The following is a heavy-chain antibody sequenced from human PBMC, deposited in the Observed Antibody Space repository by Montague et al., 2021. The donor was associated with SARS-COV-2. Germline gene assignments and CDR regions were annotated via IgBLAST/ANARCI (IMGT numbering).Heavy chain of an antibody. D-gene: IGHD1-26*01. J-gene: IGHJ4*02. CDR3: ARGVVGPTVLFLEY. CDR1: NYSVSSGYY. Sequence: SETLSLTCTVSNYSVSSGYYWGWIRQFPGKGLEWIGFKFYSGSTYYNPSLQSRVITSVDTSKNQVSLKLRSVSAADTAVYYCARGVVGPTVLFLEYWGQGILVAVSS. V-gene: IGHV4-38-2*02. CDR2: KFYSGST.